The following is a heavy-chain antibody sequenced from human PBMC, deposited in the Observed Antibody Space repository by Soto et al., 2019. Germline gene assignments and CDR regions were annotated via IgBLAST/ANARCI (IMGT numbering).Heavy chain of an antibody. J-gene: IGHJ4*02. V-gene: IGHV1-18*04. CDR3: ARGRAVITGCTGFFFAC. D-gene: IGHD3-16*01. Sequence: QVQLVQSGAEVKKPGASVKVSCKASGYTFTSYGITWVRQAPGQGLEWMGWISAYNGNTNYAQQLQGRVTMATYSPSSTVYMELRILRSDASAVGYCARGRAVITGCTGFFFACWGQGALVPVSS. CDR2: ISAYNGNT. CDR1: GYTFTSYG.